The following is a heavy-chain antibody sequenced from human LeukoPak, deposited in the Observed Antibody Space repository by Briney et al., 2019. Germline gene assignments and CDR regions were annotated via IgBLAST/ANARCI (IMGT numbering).Heavy chain of an antibody. J-gene: IGHJ4*02. V-gene: IGHV3-9*01. Sequence: GRSLRLSCAASGFTFDDYAMHWVRQAPGKGLEWVSGISWNSGSIGYADSVKGRFTISRDNAKSSLYLQMNSLRAEDTALYYCAKAGFGFDYWGQGTLVTVSS. CDR3: AKAGFGFDY. CDR2: ISWNSGSI. CDR1: GFTFDDYA. D-gene: IGHD1-14*01.